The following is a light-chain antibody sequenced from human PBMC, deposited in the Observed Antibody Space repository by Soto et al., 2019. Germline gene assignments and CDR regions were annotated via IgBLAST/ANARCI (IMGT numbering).Light chain of an antibody. Sequence: DIQMTQSPSSLSASVGDRVTITCRSSQSISSYLNWYQQKPGKAPKLLIYASSSLQSVVPSRFSFSGSATELPHTISSLQPEDFATYYCKQSYRTPYSLGQGAKLAIK. V-gene: IGKV1-39*01. CDR1: QSISSY. J-gene: IGKJ2*01. CDR2: ASS. CDR3: KQSYRTPYS.